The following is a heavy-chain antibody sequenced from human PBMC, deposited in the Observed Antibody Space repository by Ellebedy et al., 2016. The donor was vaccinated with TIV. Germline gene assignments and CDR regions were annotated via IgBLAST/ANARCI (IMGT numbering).Heavy chain of an antibody. CDR2: ITHSGGT. CDR1: GGSFSDNY. Sequence: MPSETLSLTCAVYGGSFSDNYWSWIRQPPGKGLEWIGEITHSGGTNYNPSLTRRVTISVDTSKNQFSLKLSSVTAADTAVYYCARDHCSGNSCPRLNWYFDLWGRGTLVTVSS. D-gene: IGHD2-15*01. J-gene: IGHJ2*01. V-gene: IGHV4-34*01. CDR3: ARDHCSGNSCPRLNWYFDL.